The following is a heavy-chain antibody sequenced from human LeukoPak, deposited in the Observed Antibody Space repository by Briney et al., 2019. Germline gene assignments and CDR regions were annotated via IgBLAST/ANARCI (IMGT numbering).Heavy chain of an antibody. CDR3: ASTSAAGYYYYYYYMDV. Sequence: GGSLRLSCAASGFTFSSYSMNWVRQAPGKGLEWVSYISSSSSTIYYADSVKGRFTISRDNAKNSLYLQMNSLRAEDTAVYYCASTSAAGYYYYYYYMDVWGKGTTVTVSS. CDR1: GFTFSSYS. CDR2: ISSSSSTI. D-gene: IGHD6-13*01. J-gene: IGHJ6*03. V-gene: IGHV3-48*04.